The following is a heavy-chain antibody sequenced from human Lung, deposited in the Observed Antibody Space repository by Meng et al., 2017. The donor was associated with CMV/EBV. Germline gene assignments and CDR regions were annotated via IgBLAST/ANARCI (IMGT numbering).Heavy chain of an antibody. CDR3: ARDKVRYYDFWSGYGGMDV. CDR2: INSDGSST. J-gene: IGHJ6*02. D-gene: IGHD3-3*01. V-gene: IGHV3-74*01. CDR1: GFTFSSYW. Sequence: GESLKISCAASGFTFSSYWMHWVRQAPGKGLVWVSRINSDGSSTSYADSVKGRFTISRDNAKNTLYLQMNSLRAEDTAVYYCARDKVRYYDFWSGYGGMDVWXQGTXVTVSS.